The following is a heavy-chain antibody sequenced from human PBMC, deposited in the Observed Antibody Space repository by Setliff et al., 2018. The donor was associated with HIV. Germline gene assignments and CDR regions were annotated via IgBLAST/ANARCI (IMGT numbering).Heavy chain of an antibody. Sequence: PGGSLRLSCEASGFTVSSSYMAWVRQAPGKGLEWVSTIYSDGSTYHRDSVKGRFTLSRDNARNTLHLQMNSLRAEDTAVYYCARIPPSPWWDGSESPDMDVWGRGTTVTVSS. CDR3: ARIPPSPWWDGSESPDMDV. V-gene: IGHV3-66*01. CDR2: IYSDGST. D-gene: IGHD2-15*01. CDR1: GFTVSSSY. J-gene: IGHJ6*03.